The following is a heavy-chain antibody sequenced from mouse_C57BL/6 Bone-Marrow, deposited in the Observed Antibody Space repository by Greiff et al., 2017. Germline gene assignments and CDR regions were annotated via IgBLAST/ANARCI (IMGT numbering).Heavy chain of an antibody. CDR2: IFPTSGRT. CDR3: ARSGPLGRSFDY. J-gene: IGHJ2*01. Sequence: QVQLQQPGAELVKPGASVKMSCKASGYTFTSYWITWVKQRPGQGLEWIGDIFPTSGRTTSNEKFKSKAILTVDTSSNTADMQLSSLTSEDSAVFYCARSGPLGRSFDYWGQGTTLKVSS. V-gene: IGHV1-55*01. CDR1: GYTFTSYW. D-gene: IGHD4-1*01.